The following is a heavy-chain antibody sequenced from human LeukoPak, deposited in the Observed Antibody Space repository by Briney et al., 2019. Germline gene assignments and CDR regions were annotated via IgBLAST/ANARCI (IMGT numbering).Heavy chain of an antibody. CDR3: TRRAARWQFDL. CDR2: INWKTGNG. CDR1: GFKFGDYG. V-gene: IGHV3-9*01. Sequence: SLRLSCAVPGFKFGDYGMHWVREASGGGLGWVSGINWKTGNGIYADSVKGRFTISRDNAKNSLYLQMSSLRAEDTALYYCTRRAARWQFDLWGRGTLLTVSS. J-gene: IGHJ2*01. D-gene: IGHD5-24*01.